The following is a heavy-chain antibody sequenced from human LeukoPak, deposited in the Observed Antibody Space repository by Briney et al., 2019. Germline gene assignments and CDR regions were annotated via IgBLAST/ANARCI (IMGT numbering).Heavy chain of an antibody. V-gene: IGHV4-61*02. D-gene: IGHD6-13*01. Sequence: SQTLSLTCTVSGGSISSGSYYWSWIRQPAGKGLEWIGRIYTSGSTNYNPSLKSRVTISVDTSKNQFSLKLSSVTAADTAVYYCARIAAAGTMDEYWFDPWGQGTLVTVSS. CDR1: GGSISSGSYY. J-gene: IGHJ5*02. CDR3: ARIAAAGTMDEYWFDP. CDR2: IYTSGST.